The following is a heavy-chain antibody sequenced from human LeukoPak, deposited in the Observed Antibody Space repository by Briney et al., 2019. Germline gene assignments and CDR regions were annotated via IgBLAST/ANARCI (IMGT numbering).Heavy chain of an antibody. V-gene: IGHV1-69*05. CDR1: GGTFSSYA. CDR2: IIPIFGTA. Sequence: GASVKVSCKASGGTFSSYAISWVRQAPGQGLEWMGGIIPIFGTASYAQKFQGRVTMTRDTSTSTVYMELSSLRSEDTAVYYCARGPGYYDSSGYYGDYWGQGTLVTVSS. J-gene: IGHJ4*02. D-gene: IGHD3-22*01. CDR3: ARGPGYYDSSGYYGDY.